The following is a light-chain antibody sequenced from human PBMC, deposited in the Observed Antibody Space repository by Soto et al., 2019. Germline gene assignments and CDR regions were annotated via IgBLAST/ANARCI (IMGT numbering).Light chain of an antibody. CDR2: GAS. CDR3: MQRIQLPET. V-gene: IGKV2D-29*02. J-gene: IGKJ2*01. CDR1: QSLLRSDGKSS. Sequence: DIVMTQTPLSLSVSPGQPASISCKSSQSLLRSDGKSSLYWYLQKPGQSPQLLIYGASTRLSGVPDRFSGSGSGTDFTLKISRVEAEDVGGYYCMQRIQLPETFGQGTKLEIK.